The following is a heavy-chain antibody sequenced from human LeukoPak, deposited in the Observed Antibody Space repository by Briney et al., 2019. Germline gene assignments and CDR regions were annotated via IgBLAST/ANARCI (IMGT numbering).Heavy chain of an antibody. J-gene: IGHJ3*02. CDR2: IYYSGST. CDR1: GGSISSYY. V-gene: IGHV4-59*08. D-gene: IGHD3-16*01. CDR3: ALRRPFGAFDI. Sequence: SETLSLTCTVSGGSISSYYWSWIRQPPGKGLEWIGYIYYSGSTNYNPSLKSRVTISIDTSKNQFPLKLSSVTAADTAVYYCALRRPFGAFDIWGQGTMVTVS.